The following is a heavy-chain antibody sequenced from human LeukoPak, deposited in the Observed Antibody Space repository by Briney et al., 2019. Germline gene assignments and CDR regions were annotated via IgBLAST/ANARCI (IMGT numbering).Heavy chain of an antibody. CDR2: ISAYNGNT. CDR3: ARDGRFGELFDC. Sequence: VASVKVSCKASGYTFTNYGISWVRKAPGQGLEWMGWISAYNGNTNYAQKLQDRVTMTTDTSTSTAFMELRSLRSDDTAVYYCARDGRFGELFDCWGQGTLVTVSS. D-gene: IGHD3-10*01. V-gene: IGHV1-18*01. CDR1: GYTFTNYG. J-gene: IGHJ4*02.